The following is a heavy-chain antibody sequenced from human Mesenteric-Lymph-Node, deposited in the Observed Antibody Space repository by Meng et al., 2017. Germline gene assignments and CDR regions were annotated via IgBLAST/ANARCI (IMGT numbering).Heavy chain of an antibody. CDR2: MYHSGTT. J-gene: IGHJ4*02. V-gene: IGHV4-31*09. Sequence: VQVQESVQGLVRPSQPLALTRTVSGGSISGGGHYGSWIRQHPGKGLEWIGEMYHSGTTNYNPSLKSRVTISMGKSNNQLSLKLNSVTAADTAVYYCATQESRDGHNPYWGQGTLVTVSS. CDR3: ATQESRDGHNPY. D-gene: IGHD5-24*01. CDR1: GGSISGGGHY.